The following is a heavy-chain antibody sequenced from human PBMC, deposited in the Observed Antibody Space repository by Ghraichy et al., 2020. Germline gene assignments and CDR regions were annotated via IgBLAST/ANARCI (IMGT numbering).Heavy chain of an antibody. Sequence: GGSLRLSCAASGFTFSSYAMSWVRQAPGKGLEWVSAISGSGGSTYYADSVKGRFTISRDNPKNTLYLQMNSLRAEDTAVYYCAKDQDMGRISCYFDYWGQGTLVTVSS. CDR3: AKDQDMGRISCYFDY. CDR2: ISGSGGST. J-gene: IGHJ4*02. CDR1: GFTFSSYA. V-gene: IGHV3-23*01. D-gene: IGHD2-2*01.